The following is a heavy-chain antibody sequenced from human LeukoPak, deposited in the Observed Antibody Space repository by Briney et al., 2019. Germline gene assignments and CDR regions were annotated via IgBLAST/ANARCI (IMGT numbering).Heavy chain of an antibody. J-gene: IGHJ3*02. CDR3: AGGASRDGCITAFDI. CDR2: INPSGGST. D-gene: IGHD5-24*01. V-gene: IGHV1-46*01. Sequence: ASVKVSCKASGYTFTSYYMHWVRQAPGQGLEWMGIINPSGGSTSYAQKFQGRVTMTRDMSTSTVYMELSSLRPEDTAVYYCAGGASRDGCITAFDIWGQGTMVTVSS. CDR1: GYTFTSYY.